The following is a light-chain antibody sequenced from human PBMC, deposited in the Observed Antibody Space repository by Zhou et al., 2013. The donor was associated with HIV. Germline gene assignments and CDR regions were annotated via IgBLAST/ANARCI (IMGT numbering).Light chain of an antibody. CDR2: DAS. CDR1: QSVDTY. V-gene: IGKV3D-15*01. J-gene: IGKJ3*01. CDR3: QQYNKWPPDT. Sequence: EILMTQSPVTLSVSPGERATLSCRASQSVDTYLAWYQQRPGQPPRLLIYDASNRATGIPARFSGSGSGTDFTLTITSLEPEDFAVYYCQQYNKWPPDTFGPGTKVDIK.